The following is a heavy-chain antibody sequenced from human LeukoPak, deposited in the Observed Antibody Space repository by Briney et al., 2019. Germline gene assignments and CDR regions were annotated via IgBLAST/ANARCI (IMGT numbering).Heavy chain of an antibody. Sequence: SETLSLTCTVFGGSISNYYWSWIRQPAGKGLEWIGRIYTSGSTSYNPSLKSRVTMSEDTSKNQFSLKLSSVTAADTAVYYCAGASFDYYDSSGYLRDWGQGTLVTVSS. CDR3: AGASFDYYDSSGYLRD. CDR2: IYTSGST. J-gene: IGHJ4*02. V-gene: IGHV4-4*07. D-gene: IGHD3-22*01. CDR1: GGSISNYY.